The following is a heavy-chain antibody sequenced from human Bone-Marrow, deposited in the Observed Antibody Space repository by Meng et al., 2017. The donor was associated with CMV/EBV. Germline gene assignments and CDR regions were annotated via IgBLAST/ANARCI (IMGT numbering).Heavy chain of an antibody. J-gene: IGHJ6*02. Sequence: GESLKISCAAYGFTFTTFWMTWVRQAPGKGLEWVANIKEDGSGQWDVDSVKGRFTISRDNAKKSVYLQMKSLRAEDTAVYYCVRYANSQYGMDVWGQGTTVTVSS. CDR2: IKEDGSGQ. CDR3: VRYANSQYGMDV. V-gene: IGHV3-7*01. D-gene: IGHD2-21*01. CDR1: GFTFTTFW.